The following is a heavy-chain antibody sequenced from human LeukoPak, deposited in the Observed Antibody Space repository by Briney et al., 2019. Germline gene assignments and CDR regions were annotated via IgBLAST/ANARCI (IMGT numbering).Heavy chain of an antibody. Sequence: SETLSLTCTVSGGSISSSSYYWDWIRQPPGKGLEWIGSIYYSGSTYYNPSLKSRVTISVDTSKNQFSLKLSSVTAADTAVYYCARTNRYVENFDYWGQGTLVTVSS. CDR3: ARTNRYVENFDY. J-gene: IGHJ4*02. D-gene: IGHD5-24*01. CDR2: IYYSGST. CDR1: GGSISSSSYY. V-gene: IGHV4-39*01.